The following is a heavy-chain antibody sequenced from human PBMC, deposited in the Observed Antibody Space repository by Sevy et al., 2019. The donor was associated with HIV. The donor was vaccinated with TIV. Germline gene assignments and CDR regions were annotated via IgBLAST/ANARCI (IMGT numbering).Heavy chain of an antibody. D-gene: IGHD2-15*01. Sequence: GGSLRLSCAASGFTFSSYSMNWVRQAPGKGLEWVSYISSSSSTIYYADSVKGRFTISRDNAKNSLYLQMNSLRAEDTAVYYCARDRPTLLEDIVPECLDYRGQGTLVTVSS. V-gene: IGHV3-48*01. CDR2: ISSSSSTI. CDR1: GFTFSSYS. CDR3: ARDRPTLLEDIVPECLDY. J-gene: IGHJ4*02.